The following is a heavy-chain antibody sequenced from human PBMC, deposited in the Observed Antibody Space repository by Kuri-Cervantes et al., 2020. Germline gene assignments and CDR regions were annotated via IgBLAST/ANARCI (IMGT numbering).Heavy chain of an antibody. Sequence: GESLKISCAASGFTFSSYAMHWVRQAPGKGLEWVAVIWYDGSNKYYADSVKGRFTISRDNSKNTLFLQMNSLRAEDTAVYYCVSTDYYDSSGYSPIDYWGQGTLVTVSS. CDR1: GFTFSSYA. D-gene: IGHD3-22*01. CDR3: VSTDYYDSSGYSPIDY. CDR2: IWYDGSNK. V-gene: IGHV3-30*07. J-gene: IGHJ4*02.